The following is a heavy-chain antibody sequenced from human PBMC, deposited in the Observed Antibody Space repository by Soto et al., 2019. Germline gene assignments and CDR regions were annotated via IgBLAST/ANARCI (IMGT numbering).Heavy chain of an antibody. D-gene: IGHD3-10*01. V-gene: IGHV3-23*01. Sequence: EVQLLESGGGLVQPGGSLRLSCAASGFTFSSYAMSWVRQAPGKGLEWVSAISGSGGSTYYADSVKGRFTISRDNSKNTLYLQMNSLRAEDTAVYYCAKAGKTLWFGELSVYYRDVWGKGTTVTVSS. CDR1: GFTFSSYA. J-gene: IGHJ6*03. CDR2: ISGSGGST. CDR3: AKAGKTLWFGELSVYYRDV.